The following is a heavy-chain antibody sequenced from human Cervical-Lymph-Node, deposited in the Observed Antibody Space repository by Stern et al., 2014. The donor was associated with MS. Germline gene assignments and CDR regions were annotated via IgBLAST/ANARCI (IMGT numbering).Heavy chain of an antibody. D-gene: IGHD2-8*02. J-gene: IGHJ4*02. Sequence: QLQLQESGPGLVKPSETLSLTCAVSGDSISSYTHYWAWIRQPPGKGLAWIGSVYYGGALYYTPPHKRRVTISVDTSKNHFSLGLNSVTAADTAVYYCAKHACTGAACPFDLWGQGTLVTVSS. V-gene: IGHV4-39*01. CDR2: VYYGGAL. CDR3: AKHACTGAACPFDL. CDR1: GDSISSYTHY.